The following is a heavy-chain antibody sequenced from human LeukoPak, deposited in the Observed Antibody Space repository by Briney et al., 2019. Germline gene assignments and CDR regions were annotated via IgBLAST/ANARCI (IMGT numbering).Heavy chain of an antibody. D-gene: IGHD1-26*01. J-gene: IGHJ4*02. V-gene: IGHV4-4*09. CDR3: ARHKGGRYSGSYLDY. CDR1: GGSISNYY. Sequence: SETLSLTCTVSGGSISNYYWGWIRQPPGKGLEWIGYIYTSGSTNYNPSLKSRVTISVDTSKNQFSLKLSSVTAADTAVYYCARHKGGRYSGSYLDYWGQAILVTVSS. CDR2: IYTSGST.